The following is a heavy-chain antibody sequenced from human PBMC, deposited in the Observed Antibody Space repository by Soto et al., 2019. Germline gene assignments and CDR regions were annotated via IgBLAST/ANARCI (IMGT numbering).Heavy chain of an antibody. J-gene: IGHJ4*02. D-gene: IGHD2-21*02. CDR2: ISYDGGNK. Sequence: QVQLVESGGGVVQPGRSLRLSCSASGFTFSSYGMHWVRQAPGKGLEWVAVISYDGGNKIYADSVKGRFTISRDTSNNRLYLQMNSLRGEDTAVYYCARDRRDAPFDYWGQGTLVTVSS. CDR1: GFTFSSYG. CDR3: ARDRRDAPFDY. V-gene: IGHV3-33*01.